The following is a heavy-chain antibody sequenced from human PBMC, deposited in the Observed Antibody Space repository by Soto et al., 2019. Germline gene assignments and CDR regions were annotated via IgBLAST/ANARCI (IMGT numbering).Heavy chain of an antibody. J-gene: IGHJ4*02. CDR1: GYTFTSYA. D-gene: IGHD5-12*01. Sequence: ASVKVSCKASGYTFTSYAMHWVRQAPGQRLEWMGWINAGNGNTKYSQKFQGRVTITRDTSASTAYMELSSLRSEDTAVYYCATLPNSGYEPFVYWGQGTLVTVSS. CDR2: INAGNGNT. CDR3: ATLPNSGYEPFVY. V-gene: IGHV1-3*01.